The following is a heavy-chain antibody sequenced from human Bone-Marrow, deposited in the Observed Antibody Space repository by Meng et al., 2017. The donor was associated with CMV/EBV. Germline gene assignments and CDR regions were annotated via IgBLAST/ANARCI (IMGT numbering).Heavy chain of an antibody. V-gene: IGHV1-2*02. Sequence: ASVKVSCKASGYTFTGYYMHWVRQAPGQGLEWMGWINPNSGGTNYAQKFQGRVTMTRDTSISTAYMELSRLRSDDTAVYYCAHDSSGYRGWFDPWGQGTLVTVSS. CDR3: AHDSSGYRGWFDP. CDR2: INPNSGGT. CDR1: GYTFTGYY. J-gene: IGHJ5*02. D-gene: IGHD3-22*01.